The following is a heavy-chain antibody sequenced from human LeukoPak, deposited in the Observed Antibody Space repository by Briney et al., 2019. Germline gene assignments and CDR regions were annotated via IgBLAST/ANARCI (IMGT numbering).Heavy chain of an antibody. CDR3: TRGSASYPDAFDI. V-gene: IGHV1-69*04. D-gene: IGHD1-26*01. Sequence: SVKVSCKASGGTFSSYAISWVRQAPGQGLEWMGRIIPILGIANYAQKFQGRVTITRNTSISTAYMELSSLRSEDTAVYYCTRGSASYPDAFDIWGQGTMVTVSS. J-gene: IGHJ3*02. CDR1: GGTFSSYA. CDR2: IIPILGIA.